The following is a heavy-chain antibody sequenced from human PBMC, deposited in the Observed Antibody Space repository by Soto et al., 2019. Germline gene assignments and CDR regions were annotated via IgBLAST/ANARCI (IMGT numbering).Heavy chain of an antibody. CDR3: ARDFIHEMNWFDP. V-gene: IGHV3-21*01. D-gene: IGHD3-16*02. J-gene: IGHJ5*02. Sequence: GGSLRLSCAASGFTFSSYSMNWVRQAPGKGLECVSSISSSSSYIYYADSVKGRFTISRDNAKNSLYLQMNSLRAEDTAVYYCARDFIHEMNWFDPWGQGTLVTVSS. CDR1: GFTFSSYS. CDR2: ISSSSSYI.